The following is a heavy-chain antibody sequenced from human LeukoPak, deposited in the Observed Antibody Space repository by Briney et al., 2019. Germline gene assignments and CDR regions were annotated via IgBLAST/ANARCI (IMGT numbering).Heavy chain of an antibody. V-gene: IGHV3-74*01. CDR2: INSDGSST. CDR3: PRDGPHVGDAFDS. Sequence: GGSLRLSCAASGFTFSSYWMRWVRQAPGKGLVWVSRINSDGSSTSYADSVKGRFTISRDNAKNTLYLQMNSLRAQDTAVYYCPRDGPHVGDAFDSCGQGTMVTVSS. D-gene: IGHD3-10*02. CDR1: GFTFSSYW. J-gene: IGHJ3*02.